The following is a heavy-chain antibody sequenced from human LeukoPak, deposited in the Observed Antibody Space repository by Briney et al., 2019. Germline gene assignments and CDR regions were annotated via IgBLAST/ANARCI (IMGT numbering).Heavy chain of an antibody. CDR1: GGSISSYY. CDR3: ARDPYHYYYYGMDV. CDR2: IYTSGST. V-gene: IGHV4-4*07. J-gene: IGHJ6*02. Sequence: PSETLSLTCPVSGGSISSYYWSWIRQPAGKGLEWIGRIYTSGSTNYNPSLKSRVTMSVDTSKNQFSLKLSSVTAADTAVYYCARDPYHYYYYGMDVWGQGTTVTVSS.